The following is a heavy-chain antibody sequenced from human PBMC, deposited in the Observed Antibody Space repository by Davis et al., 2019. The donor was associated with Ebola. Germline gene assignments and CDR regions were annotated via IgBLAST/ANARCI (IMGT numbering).Heavy chain of an antibody. J-gene: IGHJ4*02. D-gene: IGHD6-6*01. CDR2: IYYRGST. V-gene: IGHV4-30-4*01. CDR1: GGSISSGDYY. CDR3: ARRRVTSARPRSVAFDY. Sequence: SETLSLTCTVSGGSISSGDYYWSWIRQPPGKGLEWIGYIYYRGSTYYNPPLMSRVTISVDTSKNQFSLKLKYVTAADTSMYYCARRRVTSARPRSVAFDYWGQGTLVTVSS.